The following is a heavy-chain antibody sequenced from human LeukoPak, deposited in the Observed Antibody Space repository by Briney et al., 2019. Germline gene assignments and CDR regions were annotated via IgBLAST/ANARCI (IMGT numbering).Heavy chain of an antibody. CDR1: GFTFDDYA. CDR2: ISWNSGSI. J-gene: IGHJ4*02. CDR3: AKDLSGSPPY. Sequence: GRSLRLSCAASGFTFDDYAMHWVRQAPGKGLEWVSGISWNSGSIGYADSVKGRFTISRDNAKNSLYLQMNSLGAEDTALYYCAKDLSGSPPYWGQGTLVTVSS. D-gene: IGHD3-10*01. V-gene: IGHV3-9*01.